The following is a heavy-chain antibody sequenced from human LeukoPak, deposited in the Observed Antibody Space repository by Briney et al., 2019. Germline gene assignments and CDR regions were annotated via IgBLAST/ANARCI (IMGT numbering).Heavy chain of an antibody. J-gene: IGHJ4*02. CDR2: IYHSGST. CDR3: ARGTAMDFKFDY. D-gene: IGHD5-18*01. V-gene: IGHV4-38-2*02. CDR1: GYSISSGYY. Sequence: SETLSLTCTVSGYSISSGYYRGWIRQPPGKGLEWIGSIYHSGSTYYNPSLKSRVTISVDTSKNQFSLKLSSVTAADTAVYYCARGTAMDFKFDYWGQGTLVTVSS.